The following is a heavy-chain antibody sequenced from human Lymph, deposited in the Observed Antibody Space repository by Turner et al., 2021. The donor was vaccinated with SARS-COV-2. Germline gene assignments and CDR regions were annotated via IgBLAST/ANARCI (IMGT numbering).Heavy chain of an antibody. CDR3: ARYGSGGYFYYGLDV. J-gene: IGHJ6*02. CDR2: ISYDGSNK. V-gene: IGHV3-30*04. D-gene: IGHD3-10*01. CDR1: GFTFSTYA. Sequence: QVQLVDSGGGVVQPGRSLRLTCAASGFTFSTYAIHWGRQAAGKGLEWVAVISYDGSNKYYADSVKGRFTISRDNSKNTLYLQMNSLRAEDTAVYYCARYGSGGYFYYGLDVWGQGTTVTVSS.